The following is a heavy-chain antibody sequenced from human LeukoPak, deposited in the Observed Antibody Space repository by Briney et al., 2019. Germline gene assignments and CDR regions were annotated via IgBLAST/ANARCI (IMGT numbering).Heavy chain of an antibody. CDR1: GDSMSDSY. D-gene: IGHD2-8*01. CDR3: ARDIRSHNGPGGYYYYYMGV. CDR2: IYASGST. J-gene: IGHJ6*03. V-gene: IGHV4-4*07. Sequence: SETLSVTCTVSGDSMSDSYWSWIRQPAGKGLEWIGRIYASGSTNYNPSLKSRVTLSVDTSSNQFSLTLSSVTAADTAVYHCARDIRSHNGPGGYYYYYMGVWGKGTTVTVSS.